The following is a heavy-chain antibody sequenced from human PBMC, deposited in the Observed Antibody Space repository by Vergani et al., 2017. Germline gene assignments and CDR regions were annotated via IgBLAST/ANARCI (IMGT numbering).Heavy chain of an antibody. CDR2: IIPILGIA. V-gene: IGHV1-69*02. CDR1: GGTFSSYT. CDR3: ARVGQLSYWYFDL. D-gene: IGHD2-2*01. Sequence: QVQLVQSGAEVKKPGSSVKVSCKASGGTFSSYTISWVRQAPGQGLEWMGRIIPILGIANYAQKFQGRVTITADKSTSTAYMELSSLRSEATAVYYCARVGQLSYWYFDLWGRGTLVTVSS. J-gene: IGHJ2*01.